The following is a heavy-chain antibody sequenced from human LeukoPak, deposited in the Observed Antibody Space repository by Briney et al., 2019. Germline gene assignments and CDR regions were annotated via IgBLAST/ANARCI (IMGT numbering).Heavy chain of an antibody. D-gene: IGHD7-27*01. CDR2: ISSNGATT. Sequence: PGGSLRLSCSASGFTFNRFYLHWVRQAPGKGLEFVSHISSNGATTYYADSVKGRFTISRDNSKNTLYLQMNSLRAEDTAVYYCAKAGANWGFWYYFDYWGQGTLVTVSS. J-gene: IGHJ4*02. V-gene: IGHV3-64*04. CDR3: AKAGANWGFWYYFDY. CDR1: GFTFNRFY.